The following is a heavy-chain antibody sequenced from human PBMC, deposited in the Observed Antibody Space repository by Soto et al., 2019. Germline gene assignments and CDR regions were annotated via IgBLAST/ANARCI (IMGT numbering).Heavy chain of an antibody. D-gene: IGHD2-8*02. CDR1: GFSIGSNNW. V-gene: IGHV4-28*01. J-gene: IGHJ4*02. CDR3: ARGMTPPGAPAWYYFDS. Sequence: PSETLSLTCAVSGFSIGSNNWWGWIRQPPGKGLEWIGNIYYSGTTQFNPSLKSRVTMSADVSKNQFSLRLTSVTAADTALYYCARGMTPPGAPAWYYFDSWGQGTLVTVSS. CDR2: IYYSGTT.